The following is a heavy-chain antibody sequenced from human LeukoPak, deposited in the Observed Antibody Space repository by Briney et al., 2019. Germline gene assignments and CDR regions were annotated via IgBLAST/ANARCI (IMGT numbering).Heavy chain of an antibody. V-gene: IGHV3-23*01. CDR2: ISGTGGST. CDR1: GFIFSSYA. Sequence: GGSLRLSCAASGFIFSSYAMSWVRQAPGKGLEWVSGISGTGGSTYYADSVKGRFTISRDNSKNTLYLQMNSLRAEDTAVYYCAKDADYGDYWHYYYMDVWGKGTTVTISS. CDR3: AKDADYGDYWHYYYMDV. J-gene: IGHJ6*03. D-gene: IGHD4-17*01.